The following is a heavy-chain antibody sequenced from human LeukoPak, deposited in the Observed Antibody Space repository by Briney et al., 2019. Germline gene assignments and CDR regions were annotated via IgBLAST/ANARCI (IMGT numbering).Heavy chain of an antibody. V-gene: IGHV3-23*01. CDR2: ISGSGGST. CDR1: GFTFSSYG. CDR3: ASHFGESRPFDAFDI. Sequence: GGTLRLSCAASGFTFSSYGMSWVRQAPGKGLEWVSAISGSGGSTYYADSVKGRFTISRDNSKNTLYLQMNSLRAEDTAVYYCASHFGESRPFDAFDIWGQGTMVTVSS. J-gene: IGHJ3*02. D-gene: IGHD3-10*01.